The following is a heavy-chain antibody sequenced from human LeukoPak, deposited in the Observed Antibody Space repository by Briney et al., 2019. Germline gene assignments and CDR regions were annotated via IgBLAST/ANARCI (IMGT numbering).Heavy chain of an antibody. D-gene: IGHD3-3*01. CDR1: GGSISSGGYY. CDR2: IYYSGST. Sequence: SQTLSLTCTVSGGSISSGGYYWSWIRQHPGKGLEWIGYIYYSGSTYYNPSRKSRVTISVDTSKNQFSLKLSSVTAAETAVYYCGRGGRYAYYDFWSGYTNWLDPWGEGTLVTVSS. CDR3: GRGGRYAYYDFWSGYTNWLDP. V-gene: IGHV4-31*03. J-gene: IGHJ5*02.